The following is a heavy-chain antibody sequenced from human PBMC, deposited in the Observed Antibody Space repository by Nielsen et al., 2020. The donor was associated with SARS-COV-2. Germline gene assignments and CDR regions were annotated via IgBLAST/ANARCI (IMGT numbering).Heavy chain of an antibody. D-gene: IGHD6-6*01. CDR1: GFTFSDYY. V-gene: IGHV3-11*04. Sequence: GESLKISCAASGFTFSDYYMRWIRQAPGKGLEWVSYITTSGSTMFYADSVKGRFTISRDNAKNSLYLQMNSLRAGDTAVYYCARERQLGYGMDVWGQGTTVTVSS. CDR3: ARERQLGYGMDV. CDR2: ITTSGSTM. J-gene: IGHJ6*02.